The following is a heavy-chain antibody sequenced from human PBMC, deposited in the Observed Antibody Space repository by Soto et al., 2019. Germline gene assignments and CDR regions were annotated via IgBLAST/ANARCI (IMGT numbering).Heavy chain of an antibody. CDR2: TRNKANSYTT. J-gene: IGHJ4*02. Sequence: EVQLVESGGGLVQPGGSLRLSCAASGFSFSDHYIDWVRQAPGKGLEWVGRTRNKANSYTTQYAASVKDRFLISRDESKNSLYLQMNSLKTEDTAVYYCTRETVVKGYGDYTFDYWGQGTLVTVSS. D-gene: IGHD4-17*01. CDR1: GFSFSDHY. V-gene: IGHV3-72*01. CDR3: TRETVVKGYGDYTFDY.